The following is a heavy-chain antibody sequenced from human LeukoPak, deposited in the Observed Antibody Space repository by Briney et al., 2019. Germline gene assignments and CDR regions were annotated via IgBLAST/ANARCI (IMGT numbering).Heavy chain of an antibody. V-gene: IGHV1-8*02. CDR3: ARGRVLGQGP. Sequence: ASVKVSCKASGYTFTSYGISWVRQAPGQGLEWMGWMNPNSGNTGYAQKFQGRVTMTRNTSISTAYMELSSLRSEDTAVYYCARGRVLGQGPWGQGTLVTVSS. CDR1: GYTFTSYG. J-gene: IGHJ4*02. CDR2: MNPNSGNT. D-gene: IGHD2-8*02.